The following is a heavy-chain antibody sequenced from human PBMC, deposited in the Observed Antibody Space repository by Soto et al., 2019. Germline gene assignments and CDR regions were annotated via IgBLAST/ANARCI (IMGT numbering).Heavy chain of an antibody. CDR3: ARDGQWLPRDGLRSSYYFAY. Sequence: QVQLVESGGGVVQPGRSLRLSCAASAFNFSSYVMHWVRQAPGKGLEWVAVIWYDGGNKYYANSVKGRFTISRDNSKNTLYLQMNSLRAEDTAVYYCARDGQWLPRDGLRSSYYFAYWGQGTLVTVSS. CDR2: IWYDGGNK. V-gene: IGHV3-33*01. D-gene: IGHD6-19*01. CDR1: AFNFSSYV. J-gene: IGHJ4*02.